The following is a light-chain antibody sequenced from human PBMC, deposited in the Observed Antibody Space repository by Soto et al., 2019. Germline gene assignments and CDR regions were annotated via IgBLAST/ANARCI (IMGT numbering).Light chain of an antibody. CDR2: EVT. V-gene: IGLV2-8*01. J-gene: IGLJ2*01. CDR1: SSDVGGYNY. Sequence: QSALTQPPSASGSLGQSVTISCTGTSSDVGGYNYVSWHQQHPGKAPKVMIYEVTKRPPGVPDRVSGSKSGNTASLTVSGLQAEDEADYCCSSFAGGGNPVLLGGGTKLTVL. CDR3: SSFAGGGNPVL.